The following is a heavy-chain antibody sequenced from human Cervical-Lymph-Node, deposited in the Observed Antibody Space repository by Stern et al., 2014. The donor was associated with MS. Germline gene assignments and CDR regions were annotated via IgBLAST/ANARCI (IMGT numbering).Heavy chain of an antibody. CDR3: ARGHLEWDYYYGMDV. CDR2: IYYSGTP. CDR1: GGSISSYY. V-gene: IGHV4-59*01. Sequence: QVQLQESGPGLVKPSETLSLTCTVSGGSISSYYWSWIRQPPGKGLEWIGYIYYSGTPNSNPSLKSRVTISVDTSKNQFSLKLSSVTAADTAVYYCARGHLEWDYYYGMDVWGQGTTVTVSS. D-gene: IGHD3-3*01. J-gene: IGHJ6*02.